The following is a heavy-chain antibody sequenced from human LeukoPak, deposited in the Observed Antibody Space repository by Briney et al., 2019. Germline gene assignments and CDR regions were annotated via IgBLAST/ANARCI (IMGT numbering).Heavy chain of an antibody. J-gene: IGHJ4*02. D-gene: IGHD6-19*01. Sequence: SETLSLTCAVSGGSISSSNWWSWVRQPPGKGLEWIGEIYHSGSTNYNPSLKSRVTISVDKSKNQFSLKLSSVTAADTAVYYCARDIGHIIESNSGWYRSGDYWGQGTLVTVSS. V-gene: IGHV4-4*02. CDR3: ARDIGHIIESNSGWYRSGDY. CDR2: IYHSGST. CDR1: GGSISSSNW.